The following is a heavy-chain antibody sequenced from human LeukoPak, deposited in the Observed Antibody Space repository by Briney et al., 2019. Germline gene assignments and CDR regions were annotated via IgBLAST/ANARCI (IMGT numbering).Heavy chain of an antibody. CDR3: TTVPPSPVEWLFVH. V-gene: IGHV3-30*03. J-gene: IGHJ5*02. D-gene: IGHD3-3*01. Sequence: GRSLRLTCAASGFTFSSYGMHWVRQAPGKGLEWVAVISYDGSNKYYADSVKGRFTISRDNSKNTLYLQMNSLRAEDAAVYYCTTVPPSPVEWLFVHWGQGTLVTVSS. CDR2: ISYDGSNK. CDR1: GFTFSSYG.